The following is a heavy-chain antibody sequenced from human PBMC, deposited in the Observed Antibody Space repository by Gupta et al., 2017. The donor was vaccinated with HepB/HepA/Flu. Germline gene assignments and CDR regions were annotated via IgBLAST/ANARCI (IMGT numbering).Heavy chain of an antibody. Sequence: EVQLLESGGGLVQPGESLRLSCAASGFTFIDYAMSWVRQAPGKGLEWVSTFSGNDGNTFYADSVKGRFTISRYNSKNTLYLQMNSLRDEDTAVYYCAKRLRDTSGHFDFGGQGTLLTVSS. CDR2: FSGNDGNT. D-gene: IGHD5-24*01. CDR1: GFTFIDYA. V-gene: IGHV3-23*01. CDR3: AKRLRDTSGHFDF. J-gene: IGHJ4*02.